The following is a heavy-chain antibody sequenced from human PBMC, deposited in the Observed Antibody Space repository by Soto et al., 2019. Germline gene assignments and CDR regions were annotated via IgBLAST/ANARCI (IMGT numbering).Heavy chain of an antibody. D-gene: IGHD3-16*01. Sequence: RASVKVSCKASGGTFSSYAISWVRQAPGQGLEWMGGIIPIFGTANYAQKFQGRVTITADESTSTAYMELSSLRSEDTAVYYCASSRRQMINLFDYWGQGTLVTVS. V-gene: IGHV1-69*13. CDR2: IIPIFGTA. CDR3: ASSRRQMINLFDY. J-gene: IGHJ4*02. CDR1: GGTFSSYA.